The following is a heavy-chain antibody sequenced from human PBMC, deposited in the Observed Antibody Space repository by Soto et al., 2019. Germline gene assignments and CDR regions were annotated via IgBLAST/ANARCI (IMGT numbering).Heavy chain of an antibody. CDR2: ISSSSSYI. CDR3: ARDQSDILTAYYNGEFDY. V-gene: IGHV3-21*01. Sequence: PVGSLRLSCAASGFTFSSYSMNWVRQAPGKGLEWVSSISSSSSYIYYADSVKGRFTISRDNAKNSLYLQMNSLRAEDTAVYYCARDQSDILTAYYNGEFDYWGQGTLLTVSS. D-gene: IGHD3-9*01. CDR1: GFTFSSYS. J-gene: IGHJ4*02.